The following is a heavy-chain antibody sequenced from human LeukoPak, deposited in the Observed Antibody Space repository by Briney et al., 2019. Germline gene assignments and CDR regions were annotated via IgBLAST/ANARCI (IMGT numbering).Heavy chain of an antibody. CDR2: ISSGSSYI. CDR3: ARVGSGWEINYFDY. CDR1: GFTLSSYS. D-gene: IGHD6-19*01. Sequence: GVTLRLFCAASGFTLSSYSMSWVRQASGKGLEGVSSISSGSSYIYYADSVKGRFTISRDNAKNSLYMQMNSMRAEDTAVYYCARVGSGWEINYFDYWGQGTLVAVSS. V-gene: IGHV3-21*06. J-gene: IGHJ4*02.